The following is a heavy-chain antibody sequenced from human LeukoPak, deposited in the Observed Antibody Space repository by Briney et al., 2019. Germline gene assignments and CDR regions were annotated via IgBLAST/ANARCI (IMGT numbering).Heavy chain of an antibody. D-gene: IGHD3-16*02. V-gene: IGHV3-21*01. CDR1: GFTFSSYA. Sequence: GGSLRLSYAASGFTFSSYAMSWVRQAPGKGLEWVSSISSSSSYIYYADSVKGRFTISRDNAKNSLYLQMNSLRAEDTAVYYCAPQSGLYQPFGIWGQGTMVTVSS. J-gene: IGHJ3*02. CDR3: APQSGLYQPFGI. CDR2: ISSSSSYI.